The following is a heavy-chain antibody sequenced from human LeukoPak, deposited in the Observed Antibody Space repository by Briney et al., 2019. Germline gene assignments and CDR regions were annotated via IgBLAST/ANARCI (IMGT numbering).Heavy chain of an antibody. CDR2: INPSGGST. V-gene: IGHV1-46*01. D-gene: IGHD4-17*01. Sequence: ASVKVSCKASGYTFTSHGISWVRQAPGQGLEWMGIINPSGGSTSYAQKFQGRVTMTRDMSTSTVYMELSSLRSEDTAVYYCARGAALNYGDYGGDYWGQGTLVTVSS. CDR1: GYTFTSHG. CDR3: ARGAALNYGDYGGDY. J-gene: IGHJ4*02.